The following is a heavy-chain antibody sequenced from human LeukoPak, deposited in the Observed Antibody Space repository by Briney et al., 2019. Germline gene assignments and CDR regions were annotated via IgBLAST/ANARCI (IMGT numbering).Heavy chain of an antibody. CDR2: INPSGGST. CDR3: AREGRYCSSTSCENYFDY. V-gene: IGHV1-46*01. CDR1: GYTFTSYY. Sequence: ASVKVSCKASGYTFTSYYMHWVRQAPGQGLEWMGIINPSGGSTSYAQKLQGRVTMTTDTSTSTAYVELRSLRSDDTAVYYCAREGRYCSSTSCENYFDYWGQGTLVTVSS. D-gene: IGHD2-2*01. J-gene: IGHJ4*02.